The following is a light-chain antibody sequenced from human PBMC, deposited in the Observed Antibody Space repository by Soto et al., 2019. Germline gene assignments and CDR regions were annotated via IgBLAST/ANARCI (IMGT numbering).Light chain of an antibody. CDR1: HSVSSSY. CDR3: QQYGYSLWT. Sequence: ELVLTQSPGTLSLSPGERATLSWRVSHSVSSSYLAWYQQKPGQAPRLLTYSASRRETGIPDRFSGSGSGTEYTLTISRLEPEDFAVYYCQQYGYSLWTFGQGTKVDI. CDR2: SAS. J-gene: IGKJ1*01. V-gene: IGKV3-20*01.